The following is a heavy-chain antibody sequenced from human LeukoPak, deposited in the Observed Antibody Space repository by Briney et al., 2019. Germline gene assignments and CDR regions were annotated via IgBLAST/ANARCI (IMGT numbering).Heavy chain of an antibody. J-gene: IGHJ4*02. CDR1: GFTFSSYG. V-gene: IGHV3-30*03. CDR3: AGGCSSTSCPLVY. Sequence: GRSLRPSCAASGFTFSSYGMHWVRQAPGKGLEWVAVISYDGSNKYYADSVKGRFTISRDNSKNTLYLQMNSLRAEDTAVYYCAGGCSSTSCPLVYWGQGTLVTVSS. CDR2: ISYDGSNK. D-gene: IGHD2-2*01.